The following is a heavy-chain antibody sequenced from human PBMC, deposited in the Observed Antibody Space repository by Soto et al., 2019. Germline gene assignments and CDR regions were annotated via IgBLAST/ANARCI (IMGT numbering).Heavy chain of an antibody. D-gene: IGHD2-2*01. CDR2: INHSGST. Sequence: PSETLSLTCTVSGGSLSSSSSYWGWFRQPPGKGLEWVGRINHSGSTSYNPSLESRVTISVDTSRTQFSLNLTSVTAADTAVYFCSRGRGVPPYDWGRGTLVTVSS. J-gene: IGHJ4*02. V-gene: IGHV4-39*07. CDR3: SRGRGVPPYD. CDR1: GGSLSSSSSY.